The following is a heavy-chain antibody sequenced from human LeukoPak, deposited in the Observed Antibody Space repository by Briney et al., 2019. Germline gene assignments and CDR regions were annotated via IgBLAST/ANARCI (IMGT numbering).Heavy chain of an antibody. D-gene: IGHD6-13*01. CDR1: GGSFRGYY. J-gene: IGHJ6*02. V-gene: IGHV4-34*01. Sequence: SETLSLTCAVYGGSFRGYYWNWIRQPPGKGLEWIGEINHSGSTNYNPSLKSRVTISVDTSKNQFSLKLSSVTAADTAMYYCAGSSWIHYYYYGMYVWGQGTTVTVSS. CDR2: INHSGST. CDR3: AGSSWIHYYYYGMYV.